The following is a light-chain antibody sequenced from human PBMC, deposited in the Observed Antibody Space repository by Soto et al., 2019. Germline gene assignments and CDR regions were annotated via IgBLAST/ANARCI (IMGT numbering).Light chain of an antibody. CDR2: AAF. V-gene: IGKV1-9*01. J-gene: IGKJ5*01. CDR3: QQLKSYPIT. CDR1: QGLSSY. Sequence: DIPLTQSPSFLSASVGDRVTITCRASQGLSSYLAWYQQKPGKAPNLLIYAAFTLQSGVPSRFSGSGSGTEFTLTISSLQPEDFATYYCQQLKSYPITFGQGTRLEIK.